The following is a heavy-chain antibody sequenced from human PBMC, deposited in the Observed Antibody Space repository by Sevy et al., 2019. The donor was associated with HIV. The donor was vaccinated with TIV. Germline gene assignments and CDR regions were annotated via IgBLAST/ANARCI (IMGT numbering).Heavy chain of an antibody. J-gene: IGHJ4*02. CDR1: GGTFSSYG. CDR3: ARGGGNGWYYFDY. D-gene: IGHD6-19*01. V-gene: IGHV1-69*13. CDR2: IIPILGTV. Sequence: ASVKVSCKASGGTFSSYGISWVRQAPGQGLEWMGGIIPILGTVNYAQKFQGRVTITADESTKTAYMKLSSLGSEDTAVYYCARGGGNGWYYFDYWGQETLVTVSS.